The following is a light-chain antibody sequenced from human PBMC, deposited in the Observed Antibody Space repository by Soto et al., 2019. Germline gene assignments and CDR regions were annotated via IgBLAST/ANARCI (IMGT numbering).Light chain of an antibody. V-gene: IGKV3-15*01. CDR1: QSVSSN. CDR2: GAS. CDR3: QQYNNWLPWT. Sequence: EIVMTQSPATLSVSPGERATLSCRASQSVSSNLAWYQQKPGQAPRLLIYGASTRATGIPARFSGSGSGTEFPLTISSLQSEYFAVYYCQQYNNWLPWTFGQGTKVEIK. J-gene: IGKJ1*01.